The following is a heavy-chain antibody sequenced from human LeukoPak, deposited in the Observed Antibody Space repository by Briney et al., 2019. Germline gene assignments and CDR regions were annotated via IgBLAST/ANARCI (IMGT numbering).Heavy chain of an antibody. D-gene: IGHD3-3*01. Sequence: SETLSLTCTVSGGSISSSSYYWGWIRQPPGKGLEWIGSIYYSGSTYYNPSLKSRVTISVDTSKNQFSLKLSSVTAADTAVYYCARRVITIFGVVINYGMDVRGQGTTVTVSS. CDR3: ARRVITIFGVVINYGMDV. CDR2: IYYSGST. CDR1: GGSISSSSYY. J-gene: IGHJ6*02. V-gene: IGHV4-39*01.